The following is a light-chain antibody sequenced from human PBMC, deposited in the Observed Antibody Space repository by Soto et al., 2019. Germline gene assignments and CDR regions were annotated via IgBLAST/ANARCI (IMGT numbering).Light chain of an antibody. CDR1: QSLLHSNGYNC. Sequence: IVMTQSPLSLPVTPGEPASISCRSSQSLLHSNGYNCLDWYLQKPGQSPQLLIHLASNRASGVPDRFSGSESGTDFTLKISRVEAEDVGVYYCRQALQTPLTFGGGTKVEIK. CDR3: RQALQTPLT. CDR2: LAS. J-gene: IGKJ4*01. V-gene: IGKV2-28*01.